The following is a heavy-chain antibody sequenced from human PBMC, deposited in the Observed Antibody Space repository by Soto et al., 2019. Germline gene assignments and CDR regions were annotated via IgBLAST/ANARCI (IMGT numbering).Heavy chain of an antibody. Sequence: GGSLRLSCAVSGFPLEKYGMNWVRQAPGKGLEWVSSISFSGDYLYYADSVKGRFTISRDNAKNSLYLQINSLRGDDTAIYYCVRSGDNYNLLDYWGQGTPVTVSS. CDR2: ISFSGDYL. CDR1: GFPLEKYG. J-gene: IGHJ4*02. CDR3: VRSGDNYNLLDY. V-gene: IGHV3-21*06. D-gene: IGHD1-1*01.